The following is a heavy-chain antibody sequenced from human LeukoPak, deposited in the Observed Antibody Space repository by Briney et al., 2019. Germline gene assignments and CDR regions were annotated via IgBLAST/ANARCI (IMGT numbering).Heavy chain of an antibody. V-gene: IGHV4-39*01. J-gene: IGHJ4*02. CDR1: GGSISSSSYY. CDR3: ARLPDTAMVTH. D-gene: IGHD5-18*01. Sequence: SETLSLTCTVSGGSISSSSYYWGWIRQPPGKGLEWIGSIYYSGSTYYNPSLKSRVTISVDTSKNQFSLKLSSVTAADTAVYYCARLPDTAMVTHWGQGTLVTVSS. CDR2: IYYSGST.